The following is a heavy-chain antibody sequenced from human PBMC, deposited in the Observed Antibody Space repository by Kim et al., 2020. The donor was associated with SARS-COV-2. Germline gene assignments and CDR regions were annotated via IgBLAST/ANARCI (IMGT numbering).Heavy chain of an antibody. CDR2: ISGGGDST. CDR3: AKRRTSGWLREYFDF. Sequence: GGSLRLSCVASGFTFSAYGMSWVRQAPGKGPEWVSVISGGGDSTYYVDSVKGRFTVSRDNSKNTVYLDMNGLTADDTAVYYCAKRRTSGWLREYFDFWGQETGVAVSS. V-gene: IGHV3-23*01. J-gene: IGHJ4*02. D-gene: IGHD6-19*01. CDR1: GFTFSAYG.